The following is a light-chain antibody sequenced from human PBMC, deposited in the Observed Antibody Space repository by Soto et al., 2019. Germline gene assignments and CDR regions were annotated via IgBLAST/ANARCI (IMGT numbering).Light chain of an antibody. CDR3: QQSYTTPWT. CDR1: QSITSY. V-gene: IGKV1-39*01. Sequence: DIQMTQSPSSLSASVGDRVTITCRASQSITSYLNWYQQKPGKAPQLLIYAASSLQSGVPSRFSGSGSGTDFTLTISSLQPEEFATHFCQQSYTTPWTFGQGTKVEVK. J-gene: IGKJ1*01. CDR2: AAS.